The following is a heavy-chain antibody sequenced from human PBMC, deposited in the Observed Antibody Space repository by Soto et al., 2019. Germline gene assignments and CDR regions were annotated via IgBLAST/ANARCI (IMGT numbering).Heavy chain of an antibody. CDR2: IFSGGTT. V-gene: IGHV3-53*01. Sequence: PGGSLRLSCAASGFTVSRHYMTWVRQAPGKGLEWVAVIFSGGTTLYADSVKGRFTISRDNSKNTLYLRLNSLRAEDTAVYYCAKAARSVGWFDPWGLGTLVTVSS. CDR3: AKAARSVGWFDP. CDR1: GFTVSRHY. D-gene: IGHD2-15*01. J-gene: IGHJ5*02.